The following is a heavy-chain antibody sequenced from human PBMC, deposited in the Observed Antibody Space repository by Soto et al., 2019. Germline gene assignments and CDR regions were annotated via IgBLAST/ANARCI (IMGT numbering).Heavy chain of an antibody. CDR2: ISSSSSYI. Sequence: SLRLSCAASGFTFSSYSMNWVRQAPGKGLEWVSSISSSSSYIYYADSVKGRFTISRDNAKNSLYLQMNSLRAEDTAVYYCARGRQLELRPFDYWGQGTLVTVSS. CDR1: GFTFSSYS. V-gene: IGHV3-21*01. CDR3: ARGRQLELRPFDY. D-gene: IGHD1-7*01. J-gene: IGHJ4*02.